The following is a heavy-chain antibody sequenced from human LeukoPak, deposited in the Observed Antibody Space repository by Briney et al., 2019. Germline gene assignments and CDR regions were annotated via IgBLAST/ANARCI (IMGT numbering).Heavy chain of an antibody. Sequence: ASVKVSCKASGGTFRSYAISWVRQAPGQGLEWMGGIIPIFGTANYAQKFQGRVTITADESTSTAYMELSSLRSEDTAVYYCARVGYCSSTSCYVRYYYYMDVWGKGTTVTLSS. V-gene: IGHV1-69*01. CDR2: IIPIFGTA. J-gene: IGHJ6*03. CDR1: GGTFRSYA. CDR3: ARVGYCSSTSCYVRYYYYMDV. D-gene: IGHD2-2*01.